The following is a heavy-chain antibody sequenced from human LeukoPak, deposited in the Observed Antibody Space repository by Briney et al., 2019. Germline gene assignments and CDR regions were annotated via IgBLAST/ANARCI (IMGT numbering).Heavy chain of an antibody. CDR2: MNPNSGNT. V-gene: IGHV1-8*01. CDR1: GYTFTSYD. CDR3: ARGTGDYYDSSGHIDY. J-gene: IGHJ4*02. D-gene: IGHD3-22*01. Sequence: ASVKVSCKASGYTFTSYDINWVRQATGQGLEWMGWMNPNSGNTGYAQKFQGRVTMTRNTSISTAYMELSSLRSEDTAVYYCARGTGDYYDSSGHIDYWGQGTLVTVSS.